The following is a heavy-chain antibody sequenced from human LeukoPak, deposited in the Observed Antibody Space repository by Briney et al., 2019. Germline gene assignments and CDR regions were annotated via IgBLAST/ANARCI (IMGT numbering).Heavy chain of an antibody. V-gene: IGHV3-23*01. D-gene: IGHD2-2*01. J-gene: IGHJ4*02. CDR2: ISGNGYDT. CDR1: GFTFSSYA. Sequence: GGSLRLSCAASGFTFSSYAMTWVRQAPGKGLECVSAISGNGYDTYYADSVKGRFTISRDNAKSSLYLQMNDLRAEDTAVYYCVRHGDTDSCLANWGQGTLVTVSS. CDR3: VRHGDTDSCLAN.